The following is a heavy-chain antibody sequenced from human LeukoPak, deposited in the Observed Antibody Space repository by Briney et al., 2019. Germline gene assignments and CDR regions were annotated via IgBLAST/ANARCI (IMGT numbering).Heavy chain of an antibody. CDR3: ARPQTGGADWYFDL. V-gene: IGHV5-51*01. J-gene: IGHJ2*01. CDR2: IYPDDSDT. D-gene: IGHD3-16*01. CDR1: GYSFTNYW. Sequence: GESLKISCQASGYSFTNYWIAWVRQMPGKGLEWMGIIYPDDSDTRYSPSFQGQVTISADKSTTTAYLQWSSLRASDTAVYYCARPQTGGADWYFDLWGRGTLVTVS.